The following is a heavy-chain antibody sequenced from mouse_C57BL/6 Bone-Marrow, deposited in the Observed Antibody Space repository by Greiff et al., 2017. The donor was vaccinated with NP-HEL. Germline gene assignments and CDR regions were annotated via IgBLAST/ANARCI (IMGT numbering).Heavy chain of an antibody. J-gene: IGHJ1*03. CDR3: ARGGIYYYGSYWYFDV. CDR1: GYTFTDYN. V-gene: IGHV1-18*01. D-gene: IGHD1-1*01. Sequence: EVQLVESGPELVKPGASVKIPCKASGYTFTDYNMDWVKQSHGKSLEWIGDINPNNGGTIYNQKFKGKATLTVDKSSSTAYMELRSLTSEDTAVYYCARGGIYYYGSYWYFDVWGTGTTVTVSS. CDR2: INPNNGGT.